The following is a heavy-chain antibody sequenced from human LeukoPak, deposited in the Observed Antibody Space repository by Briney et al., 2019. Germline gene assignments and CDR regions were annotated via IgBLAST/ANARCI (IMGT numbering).Heavy chain of an antibody. CDR1: GLTFSSYA. CDR3: AKVGIAAAGYDY. Sequence: GGSLRLSCAASGLTFSSYAMSWVRQAPGKGLDWDSALSGSGGSTYYAASVKGWFTISRDNSKNTLYLQMNSLRAEDTAVYHCAKVGIAAAGYDYWGQGTLVTVSS. D-gene: IGHD6-13*01. V-gene: IGHV3-23*01. CDR2: LSGSGGST. J-gene: IGHJ4*02.